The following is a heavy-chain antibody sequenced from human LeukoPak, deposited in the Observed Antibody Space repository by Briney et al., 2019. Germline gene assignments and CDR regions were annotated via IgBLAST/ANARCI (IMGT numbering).Heavy chain of an antibody. CDR2: MNPNSGNT. CDR1: GYTFTTYD. CDR3: ARAPGLVSYFDSSGYNYSGDFDY. J-gene: IGHJ4*02. V-gene: IGHV1-8*01. D-gene: IGHD3-22*01. Sequence: ASVKVSCKASGYTFTTYDINWVRQATGQGLEWMGWMNPNSGNTGYAQKFQGRVTMTRNTSISTAYMELSSLRSEDTAVYYCARAPGLVSYFDSSGYNYSGDFDYWGQGTLVTVSS.